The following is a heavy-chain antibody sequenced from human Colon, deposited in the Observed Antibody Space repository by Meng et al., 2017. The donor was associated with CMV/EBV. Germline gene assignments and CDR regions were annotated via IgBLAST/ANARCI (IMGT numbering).Heavy chain of an antibody. CDR1: GYTFTDYY. Sequence: GRVVQFGAEVKIPGASVKVSCNGSGYTFTDYYIHWVRQAPGQGFEWMGLINSNTGATKYAQKFQNRITMTRDTSINTVYMQLSGLRSDDTAVYYCERVGGWIGSSSIFGWFDPWGQGTLVTVSS. J-gene: IGHJ5*02. CDR2: INSNTGAT. D-gene: IGHD6-6*01. V-gene: IGHV1-2*02. CDR3: ERVGGWIGSSSIFGWFDP.